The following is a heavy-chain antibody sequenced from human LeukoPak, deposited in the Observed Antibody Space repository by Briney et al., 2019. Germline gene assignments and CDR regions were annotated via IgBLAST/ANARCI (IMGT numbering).Heavy chain of an antibody. V-gene: IGHV3-23*01. D-gene: IGHD2-2*01. Sequence: GRSLRLSCAASGFTFSSYAMSWVRQAPGKGLEWVSAISGSGGSTYYADSVKGRFTISRDNSKNTLYLQMNSLRAEDTAVYYCAKALSGYQLLCDYWGQGTLVTVSS. CDR3: AKALSGYQLLCDY. J-gene: IGHJ4*02. CDR2: ISGSGGST. CDR1: GFTFSSYA.